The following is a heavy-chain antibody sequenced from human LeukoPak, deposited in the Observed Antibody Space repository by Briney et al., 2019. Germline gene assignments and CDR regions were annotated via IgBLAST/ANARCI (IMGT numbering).Heavy chain of an antibody. CDR3: ATLRGESYYGSDAFDI. Sequence: GESLKISCKGSGYSFTTYWIGWVGQMPGRGREWMGIIYPGDSDTRYSPSFQGLVTISADKSISTAYLQWSSLKASDTATYYCATLRGESYYGSDAFDIWGLGTLVTVSS. J-gene: IGHJ3*02. CDR1: GYSFTTYW. V-gene: IGHV5-51*01. CDR2: IYPGDSDT. D-gene: IGHD1-26*01.